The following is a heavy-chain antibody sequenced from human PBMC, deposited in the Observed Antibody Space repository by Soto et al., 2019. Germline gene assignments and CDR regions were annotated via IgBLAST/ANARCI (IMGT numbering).Heavy chain of an antibody. CDR2: ISASKGNT. J-gene: IGHJ4*02. CDR3: ARDLYVGYYYGPLDY. CDR1: GYTFTSYD. Sequence: GASVKVSCKASGYTFTSYDISWVRQAPGQGLERMGWISASKGNTNYAQKLQDRVTLTTDTSTSTAYMELRSLISDDTAVYYCARDLYVGYYYGPLDYWGQGTLVTVSS. V-gene: IGHV1-18*01. D-gene: IGHD5-18*01.